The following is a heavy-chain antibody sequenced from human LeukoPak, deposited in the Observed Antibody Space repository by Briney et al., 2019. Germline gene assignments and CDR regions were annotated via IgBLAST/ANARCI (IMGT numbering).Heavy chain of an antibody. J-gene: IGHJ4*02. CDR3: ARWTMVRGFDY. D-gene: IGHD3-10*01. Sequence: QPGGSLRLSCAASGFTFSSYAMHWVRQAPGKGLVWVSRVKSDGSSTSYADSVKGRFTISRDNARNTLYLQMNSLRAEDTAVYYCARWTMVRGFDYWGQGTLVTVSS. V-gene: IGHV3-74*01. CDR2: VKSDGSST. CDR1: GFTFSSYA.